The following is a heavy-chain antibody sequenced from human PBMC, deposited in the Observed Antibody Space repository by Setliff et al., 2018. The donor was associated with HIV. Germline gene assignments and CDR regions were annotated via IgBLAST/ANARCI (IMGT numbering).Heavy chain of an antibody. CDR2: IHTSGST. Sequence: SETLSLTCTVSGGSISSGSYYWSWIRQPAGKGLEWIGHIHTSGSTKYNPSLKSRVTISADTAKNQFSLNLSSVTAAETAVYYCARVGYHGSGRYSFDYWGQGTLVTVSS. V-gene: IGHV4-61*09. CDR3: ARVGYHGSGRYSFDY. CDR1: GGSISSGSYY. J-gene: IGHJ4*02. D-gene: IGHD3-10*01.